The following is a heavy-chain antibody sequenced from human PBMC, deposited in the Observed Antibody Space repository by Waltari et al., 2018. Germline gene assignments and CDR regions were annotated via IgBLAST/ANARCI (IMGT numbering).Heavy chain of an antibody. CDR1: GGSISSSSYY. CDR2: IYYSGRT. D-gene: IGHD2-2*03. J-gene: IGHJ4*02. Sequence: QLQLQESGPGLVKPSETLSLTCTVSGGSISSSSYYWGWIRQPPGKGLEWIGSIYYSGRTYYNPSRKSRVTISVDTSKNQFSLKLSSVTAADTAVYYCASLIMDIVVVPAMVDYWGQGTLVTVSS. CDR3: ASLIMDIVVVPAMVDY. V-gene: IGHV4-39*01.